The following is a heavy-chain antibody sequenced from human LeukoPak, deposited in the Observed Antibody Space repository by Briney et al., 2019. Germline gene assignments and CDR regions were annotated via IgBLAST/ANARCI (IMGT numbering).Heavy chain of an antibody. Sequence: GGSLRLSCAASGFTFSSYAMSWVRQAPGKGLEWVSAISGSGGSTYYADSVKGRFTISRDNSKNRLYLQMNSLRAEDTAIYYCARESYDFWSSSTPFDYWGQGTLVTVSS. CDR1: GFTFSSYA. D-gene: IGHD3-3*01. V-gene: IGHV3-23*01. CDR3: ARESYDFWSSSTPFDY. J-gene: IGHJ4*02. CDR2: ISGSGGST.